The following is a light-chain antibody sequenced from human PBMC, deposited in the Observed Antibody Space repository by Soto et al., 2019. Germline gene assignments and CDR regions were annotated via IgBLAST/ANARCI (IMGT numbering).Light chain of an antibody. V-gene: IGKV1-5*01. CDR2: DVS. J-gene: IGKJ4*01. CDR1: QIINTW. CDR3: QQYSSYSLT. Sequence: DIQMTQSPSTLSGSVGDRVTISCRTSQIINTWLAWYQQKPGKAPKLLIYDVSTLESGVPSRFSGSGSGTLFTLTISSLQPDDLATYYCQQYSSYSLTFGGGTKVDIK.